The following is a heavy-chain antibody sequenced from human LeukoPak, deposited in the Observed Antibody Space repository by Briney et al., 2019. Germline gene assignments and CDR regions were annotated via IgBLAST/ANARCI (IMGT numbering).Heavy chain of an antibody. CDR2: INSDGSST. V-gene: IGHV3-74*01. J-gene: IGHJ5*02. Sequence: GGSLRLSCAASGFTFNSYWMHWVRQAPGKGLVWVSRINSDGSSTSYADSVKGRFTISRDNAKNTLYLQMNSLRAEDTAVYYCARVHRSGSYSGFGFDPWGQGTLVTVSS. D-gene: IGHD3-10*01. CDR1: GFTFNSYW. CDR3: ARVHRSGSYSGFGFDP.